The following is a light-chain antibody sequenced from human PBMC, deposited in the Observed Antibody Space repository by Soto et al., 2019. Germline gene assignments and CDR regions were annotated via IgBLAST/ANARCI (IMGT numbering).Light chain of an antibody. CDR1: QGVGVW. V-gene: IGKV1-5*01. CDR3: QQYDIYSGT. CDR2: DAS. J-gene: IGKJ1*01. Sequence: IQMTQSTSTLSESVGEKVTITCRASQGVGVWLAWYQQKPGKAPKLLISDASDLQRGVPTRFNGSGSATEFPLSINSLQSEDFATDYGQQYDIYSGTLGQGTRVEI.